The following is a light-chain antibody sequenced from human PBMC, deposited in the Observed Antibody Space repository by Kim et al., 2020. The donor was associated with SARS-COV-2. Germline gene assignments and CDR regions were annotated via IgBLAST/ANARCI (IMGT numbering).Light chain of an antibody. V-gene: IGKV1-9*01. J-gene: IGKJ3*01. Sequence: IHLTQPPSSLSASVGDRVTITCRASQGISSYLAWYQQIPGKAPNLLIYDATTLQSGVPSRFSGGGSGTDFTLTISSLQPEDFATYYCQQLNSFPPVFGPGTKVDIK. CDR2: DAT. CDR3: QQLNSFPPV. CDR1: QGISSY.